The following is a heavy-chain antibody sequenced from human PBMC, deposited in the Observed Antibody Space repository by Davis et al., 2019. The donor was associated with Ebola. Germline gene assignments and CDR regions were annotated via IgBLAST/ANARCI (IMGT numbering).Heavy chain of an antibody. CDR1: GGSISSNHW. D-gene: IGHD3-16*01. CDR3: ARGSDYIWGKDDF. Sequence: MPGGSLTLSCTVSGGSISSNHWWRWVRQPPGKGLEWIGEISHSGTTNYNPSFKSRVTMLVDKSKNQFSLNLRSVTAADTAVYYCARGSDYIWGKDDFWGQGTPVTVSS. J-gene: IGHJ4*02. CDR2: ISHSGTT. V-gene: IGHV4-4*02.